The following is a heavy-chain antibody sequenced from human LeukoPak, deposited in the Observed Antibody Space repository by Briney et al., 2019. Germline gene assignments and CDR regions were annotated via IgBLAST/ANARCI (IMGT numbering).Heavy chain of an antibody. V-gene: IGHV4-31*11. J-gene: IGHJ5*02. CDR1: GGSFSGYY. Sequence: SETLSLTCAVYGGSFSGYYWSWIRQHPEKGLEWIGYIYNSGSTYYNSSLKSRVTISVDTSKNQFSLKLTSVTAADTAVYYCARGGYISHWFDPWGKGTLVTVSS. CDR2: IYNSGST. D-gene: IGHD5-24*01. CDR3: ARGGYISHWFDP.